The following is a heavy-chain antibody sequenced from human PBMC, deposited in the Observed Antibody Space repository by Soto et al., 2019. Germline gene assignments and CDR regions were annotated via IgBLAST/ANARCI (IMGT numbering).Heavy chain of an antibody. CDR2: IGGTDGDSDGVP. CDR3: VNRGRNSGAFDF. V-gene: IGHV3-23*01. CDR1: GFILNNYA. Sequence: VQLLESGGDLVQPGGSLRLSCGASGFILNNYAMRWVRQAPGKGLEWVSTIGGTDGDSDGVPWYEDSVKGRFTISMDSPATTLFTHMDNLRVGASAVSYCVNRGRNSGAFDFSCPGTTLVVSS. D-gene: IGHD7-27*01. J-gene: IGHJ3*01.